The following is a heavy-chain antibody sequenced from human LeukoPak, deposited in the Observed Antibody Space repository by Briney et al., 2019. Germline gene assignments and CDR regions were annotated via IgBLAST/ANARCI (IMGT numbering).Heavy chain of an antibody. CDR3: AKALSGAADAFDI. CDR1: GFTFSSYW. CDR2: INSDGSST. V-gene: IGHV3-74*01. J-gene: IGHJ3*02. D-gene: IGHD2-15*01. Sequence: PGGSLRLSCAASGFTFSSYWMHWVRQAPGKGLVWVSRINSDGSSTSYADSVKGRFTISRDNAKNTLYLQMNSLRAEDTAVYYCAKALSGAADAFDIWGQGTMVTVSS.